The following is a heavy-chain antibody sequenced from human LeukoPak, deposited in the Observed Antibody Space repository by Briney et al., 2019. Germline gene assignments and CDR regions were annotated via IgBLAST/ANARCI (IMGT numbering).Heavy chain of an antibody. Sequence: GGSLRLSCAASGFTVSTNQMSWVRQAPGKGLEWVSSIYSDGSTFHADSVKGRFTISRGNSKNTVYLQMNSLRDEDTAVYYCAFGPTWTGLFQHWGPGTLVTVSS. D-gene: IGHD3-16*01. CDR2: IYSDGST. CDR3: AFGPTWTGLFQH. CDR1: GFTVSTNQ. V-gene: IGHV3-53*01. J-gene: IGHJ1*01.